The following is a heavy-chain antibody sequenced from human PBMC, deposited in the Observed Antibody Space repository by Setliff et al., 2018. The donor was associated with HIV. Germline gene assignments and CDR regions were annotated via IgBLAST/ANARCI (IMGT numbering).Heavy chain of an antibody. Sequence: ASVKVSCKASEYSFTDYFVHWVRQAPGQGLEWMGIINPRGDITAYAQIFQGRVTLTRDTSTNTVYMELSSLRSEDTAVYYCARPQWELGVDYYGMDVWGQGTTVTVSS. D-gene: IGHD1-26*01. CDR1: EYSFTDYF. CDR2: INPRGDIT. CDR3: ARPQWELGVDYYGMDV. J-gene: IGHJ6*02. V-gene: IGHV1-46*01.